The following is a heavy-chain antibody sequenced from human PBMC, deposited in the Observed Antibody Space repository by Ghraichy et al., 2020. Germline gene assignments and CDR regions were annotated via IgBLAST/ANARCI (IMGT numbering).Heavy chain of an antibody. Sequence: SETLSLTCTVSGASISFYYWNWIRQPPGKGLEWIGYNYSSGTTNYNPSLKSRVTISVDTSKNQFSMKLSSVTAADTAVYYCARGGTMTTFYFHGFDYWGQGTLVTVSS. V-gene: IGHV4-59*01. J-gene: IGHJ4*02. CDR1: GASISFYY. CDR2: NYSSGTT. D-gene: IGHD3-16*01. CDR3: ARGGTMTTFYFHGFDY.